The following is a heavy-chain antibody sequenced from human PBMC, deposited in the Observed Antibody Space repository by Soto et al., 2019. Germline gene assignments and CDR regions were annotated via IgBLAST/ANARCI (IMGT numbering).Heavy chain of an antibody. V-gene: IGHV1-2*06. CDR1: GYTFSDYY. Sequence: QVQLVQSGAEVKKPGASVTVSCKASGYTFSDYYLHWVRQAPGLGPEWMGRINPNSGDAKFAQKFQGRVTMTRDTSVRTAFMELNWLKSDDTAVYYCARESGGATATLDYYYFYMDVWGKGTTVTVSS. CDR3: ARESGGATATLDYYYFYMDV. CDR2: INPNSGDA. J-gene: IGHJ6*03. D-gene: IGHD5-12*01.